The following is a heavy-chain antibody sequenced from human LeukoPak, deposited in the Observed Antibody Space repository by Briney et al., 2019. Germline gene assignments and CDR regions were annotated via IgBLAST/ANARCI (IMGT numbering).Heavy chain of an antibody. CDR2: IYHSGRT. Sequence: SETPSLTCTVSGYSISSGYYWGWIRQPPGNGLEWIGSIYHSGRTFYNPSLKSRVTISVDTSKNQFSLKLTSVTAADTAVYYCARLYPPATRFDYWGQGTLVTVSS. D-gene: IGHD5-24*01. V-gene: IGHV4-38-2*02. CDR1: GYSISSGYY. CDR3: ARLYPPATRFDY. J-gene: IGHJ4*02.